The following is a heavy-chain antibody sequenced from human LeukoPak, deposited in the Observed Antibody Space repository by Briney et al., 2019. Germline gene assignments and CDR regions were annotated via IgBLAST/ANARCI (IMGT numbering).Heavy chain of an antibody. CDR2: ISSSSSYT. Sequence: GGSLRLSCAASGFTFSDYCMSWIRQAPGKGLEWVSYISSSSSYTNYADSVKGRFTISRDNAKNSLYLQMNSLRAEDTAVYYCARDLGYYDFWSGYYNYYYYGMDVWGQGTTVTVSS. CDR3: ARDLGYYDFWSGYYNYYYYGMDV. CDR1: GFTFSDYC. V-gene: IGHV3-11*06. J-gene: IGHJ6*02. D-gene: IGHD3-3*01.